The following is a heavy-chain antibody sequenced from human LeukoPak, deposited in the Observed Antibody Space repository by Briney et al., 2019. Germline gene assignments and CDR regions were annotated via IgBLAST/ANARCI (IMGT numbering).Heavy chain of an antibody. V-gene: IGHV2-5*01. D-gene: IGHD1-26*01. CDR1: GFSLSTSGVG. CDR2: IYWNDDK. Sequence: ESGPTLVNPTQTLTLTCTFSGFSLSTSGVGVGWIRQPPGKALEWLALIYWNDDKRYSPSLKSRLTITKDTSKNQVVLTMTNMDPVDTATYYCAHRRLYPPVGAEGQFDPWGQGTLVTVSS. CDR3: AHRRLYPPVGAEGQFDP. J-gene: IGHJ5*02.